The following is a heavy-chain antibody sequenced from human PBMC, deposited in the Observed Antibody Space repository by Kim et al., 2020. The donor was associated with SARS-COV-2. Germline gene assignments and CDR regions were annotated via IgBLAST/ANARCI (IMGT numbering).Heavy chain of an antibody. CDR1: GYTFTSYG. CDR2: ISAYNGNT. J-gene: IGHJ4*02. D-gene: IGHD6-13*01. Sequence: ASVKVSCKASGYTFTSYGISWVRQAPGQGLEWMGWISAYNGNTNYAQKLQGRVTMTTDTSTSTAYMELRSLRSDDTAVYYCARSRSRSSSWYLPDLELYYFDYWGQGTLVTVSS. V-gene: IGHV1-18*01. CDR3: ARSRSRSSSWYLPDLELYYFDY.